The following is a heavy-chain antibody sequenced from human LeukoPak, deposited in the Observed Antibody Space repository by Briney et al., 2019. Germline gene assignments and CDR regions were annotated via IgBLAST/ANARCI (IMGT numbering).Heavy chain of an antibody. J-gene: IGHJ4*02. Sequence: ASVKVSCKASGGTFSSYAISWVRQAPGQGLERMGRIIPIFGTANYAQKFQGRVTITTDESTSTAYMELSSLRSEDTAVYYCARDPTGIAAADDYFDYWGQGTLVTVSS. D-gene: IGHD6-13*01. V-gene: IGHV1-69*05. CDR2: IIPIFGTA. CDR3: ARDPTGIAAADDYFDY. CDR1: GGTFSSYA.